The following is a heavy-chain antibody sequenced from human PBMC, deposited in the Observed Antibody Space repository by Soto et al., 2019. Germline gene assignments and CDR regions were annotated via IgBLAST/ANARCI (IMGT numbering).Heavy chain of an antibody. V-gene: IGHV1-69*13. Sequence: SVKVSCKASGGTFNNYALSWVRQAPGQGLEWMGGIIPIFGTANYAQKFQGRVTITADESTNTAYMELSSLRSEDTAVYYCARHSSGRGWFDPWGQGTLVTVSS. J-gene: IGHJ5*02. CDR3: ARHSSGRGWFDP. D-gene: IGHD6-19*01. CDR1: GGTFNNYA. CDR2: IIPIFGTA.